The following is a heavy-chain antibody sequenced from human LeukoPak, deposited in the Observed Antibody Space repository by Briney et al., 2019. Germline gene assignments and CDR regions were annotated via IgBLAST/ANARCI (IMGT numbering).Heavy chain of an antibody. D-gene: IGHD3-22*01. CDR1: GFTFSGSA. Sequence: AGGSLRLSCAASGFTFSGSAKHWVRQASGKGLEWVGRIRSKANSYATAYAASVKGRFTISRDDSKNTAYLQMNSLKTEDTAVYYCTTPYYYDSSGYHAHFDYWGQGTLVTVSS. V-gene: IGHV3-73*01. CDR3: TTPYYYDSSGYHAHFDY. J-gene: IGHJ4*02. CDR2: IRSKANSYAT.